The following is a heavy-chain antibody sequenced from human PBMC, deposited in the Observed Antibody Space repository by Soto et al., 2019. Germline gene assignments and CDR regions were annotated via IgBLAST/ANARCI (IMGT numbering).Heavy chain of an antibody. D-gene: IGHD3-3*01. CDR1: GGTFSSYA. V-gene: IGHV1-69*06. Sequence: QVRLVQSGAEVKKPGSSVKVSCEASGGTFSSYAVTWVRQAPGQGLEWMGGIIPIVTTPNYAQKFQGRLTISADKSTSTSDMELSSLRSEDTGVYYCARVGYNFWGRYHYYGMDVWGQGTTVIVSS. J-gene: IGHJ6*02. CDR3: ARVGYNFWGRYHYYGMDV. CDR2: IIPIVTTP.